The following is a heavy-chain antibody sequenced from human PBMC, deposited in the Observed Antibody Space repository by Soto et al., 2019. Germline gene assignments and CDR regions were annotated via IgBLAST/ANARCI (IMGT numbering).Heavy chain of an antibody. D-gene: IGHD2-15*01. Sequence: SPVKVSCKASCYTFTSYVISWVRQAPGQGHEWMGWIGAYNGNTNYAQKLQGRVTMTTDTSTSTAYMELRRLRSYDTDVCYFARDKVVAFEDCGYYYGMDVWGQGSTVTVSS. V-gene: IGHV1-18*01. CDR3: ARDKVVAFEDCGYYYGMDV. CDR2: IGAYNGNT. CDR1: CYTFTSYV. J-gene: IGHJ6*02.